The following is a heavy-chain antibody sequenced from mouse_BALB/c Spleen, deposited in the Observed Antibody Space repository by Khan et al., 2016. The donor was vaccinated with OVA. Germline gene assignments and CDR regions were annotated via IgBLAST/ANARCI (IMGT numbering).Heavy chain of an antibody. D-gene: IGHD3-3*01. Sequence: QIQLVQSGPELKKPGETVKISCKASGYTFTNYGVNWVKQAPGKGLKWMGWINTYTGETTYADDFKGRFAFSLETSASTAYLQINNLTYEDSATYFCARGGRMAMAYWGQGTSVTVSS. V-gene: IGHV9-3-1*01. CDR1: GYTFTNYG. CDR3: ARGGRMAMAY. J-gene: IGHJ4*01. CDR2: INTYTGET.